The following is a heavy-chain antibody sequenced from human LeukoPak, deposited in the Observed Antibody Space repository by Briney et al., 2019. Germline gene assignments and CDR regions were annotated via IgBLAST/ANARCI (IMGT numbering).Heavy chain of an antibody. J-gene: IGHJ4*02. CDR3: ARDPGSRCSSTSCYARGDY. V-gene: IGHV3-48*04. CDR2: ISSSGSTI. CDR1: GFTFSNYN. D-gene: IGHD2-2*01. Sequence: PGGSLRLSCAASGFTFSNYNMNWVRQAPGKGLEWVSYISSSGSTIYYADSVKGRFTISRDNAKNSLYLQMNSLRAEDTAVYYCARDPGSRCSSTSCYARGDYWGQGTLVTVSS.